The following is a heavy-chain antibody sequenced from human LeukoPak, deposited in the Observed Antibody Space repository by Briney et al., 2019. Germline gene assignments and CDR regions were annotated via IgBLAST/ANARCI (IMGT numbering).Heavy chain of an antibody. CDR2: IYYSGST. Sequence: SETLSLTCTVSGGSISSYYRSWIRQPPGKGLEWIVYIYYSGSTNYNPSLKSRVTISVDTSKNQFSLKLSSVTAADTAVYYCARYIAAPPYYYYGMDVWGQGTTVTVSS. CDR3: ARYIAAPPYYYYGMDV. D-gene: IGHD6-6*01. J-gene: IGHJ6*02. CDR1: GGSISSYY. V-gene: IGHV4-59*01.